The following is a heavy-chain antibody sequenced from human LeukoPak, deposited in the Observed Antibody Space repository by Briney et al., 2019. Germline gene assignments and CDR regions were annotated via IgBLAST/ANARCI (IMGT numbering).Heavy chain of an antibody. J-gene: IGHJ4*02. Sequence: GRSLRLSCAASGFTFSSYGMHWVRQAPGKGLEWVAVISYDGSNKYYADSVKGRFTISRDNSKNTLYLQMNSLRAEDTAVYYCAQDGFLSGDNWGQGTLVTVSS. CDR1: GFTFSSYG. CDR2: ISYDGSNK. V-gene: IGHV3-30*18. D-gene: IGHD3-10*01. CDR3: AQDGFLSGDN.